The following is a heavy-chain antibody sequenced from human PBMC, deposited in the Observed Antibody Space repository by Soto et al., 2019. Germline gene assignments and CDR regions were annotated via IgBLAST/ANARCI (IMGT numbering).Heavy chain of an antibody. CDR1: GCSISSYY. J-gene: IGHJ6*02. CDR3: ARVSCSSTSCYLGGYGMDV. D-gene: IGHD2-2*01. Sequence: SETLSLACAVSGCSISSYYWSWIRQPPGKGLEWIGYIYYSGSTNYNPSLKSRVTISVDTSKNQFSLKLSSVTAADTAVYYCARVSCSSTSCYLGGYGMDVWGQGTTVTVSS. V-gene: IGHV4-59*01. CDR2: IYYSGST.